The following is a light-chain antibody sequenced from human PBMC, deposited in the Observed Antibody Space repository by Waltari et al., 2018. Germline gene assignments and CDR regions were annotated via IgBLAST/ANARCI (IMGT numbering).Light chain of an antibody. CDR3: QKYDSLPAT. V-gene: IGKV3-20*01. CDR2: HAS. J-gene: IGKJ1*01. Sequence: EVVLTQSPGTLSLSPGEGATLSCRASESVSKFLAWYQQKPGQAPRLLIYHASNRASGIPDRFSGSGFGTDFTLTISSLEPEDFAVYYCQKYDSLPATFGQGTKVEIK. CDR1: ESVSKF.